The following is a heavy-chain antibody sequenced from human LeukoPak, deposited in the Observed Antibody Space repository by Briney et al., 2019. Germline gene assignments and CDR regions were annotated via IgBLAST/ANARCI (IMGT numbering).Heavy chain of an antibody. Sequence: GSLRLSCAASGITASSYAVTWVRQAPGTGLEWVSSISDSGGRTLYADSVKGRFTISRDNFKNTIYLQMNSLRAEDTAVYHCATGPNGDYIGAFDMWGQGTVVTVSS. V-gene: IGHV3-23*01. CDR2: ISDSGGRT. D-gene: IGHD4-17*01. CDR3: ATGPNGDYIGAFDM. CDR1: GITASSYA. J-gene: IGHJ3*02.